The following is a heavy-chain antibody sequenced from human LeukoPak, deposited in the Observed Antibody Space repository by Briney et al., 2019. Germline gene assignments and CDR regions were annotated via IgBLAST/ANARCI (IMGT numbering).Heavy chain of an antibody. Sequence: SETLSLTCTVSGGSISSSSYYWGWIRQPPGKGLEWIGSIYYSGSTYYNPSLKSRVTISVDTSKNQFSLKLSSVTAADTAVYYGARSYSSSWFLVYFDYWGQGTLVTVSS. V-gene: IGHV4-39*01. D-gene: IGHD6-13*01. J-gene: IGHJ4*02. CDR1: GGSISSSSYY. CDR2: IYYSGST. CDR3: ARSYSSSWFLVYFDY.